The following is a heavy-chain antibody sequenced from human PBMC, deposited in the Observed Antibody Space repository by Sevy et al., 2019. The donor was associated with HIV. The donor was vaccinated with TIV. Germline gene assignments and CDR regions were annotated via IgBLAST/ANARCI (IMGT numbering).Heavy chain of an antibody. CDR2: IYYTGSP. CDR1: GASISKGGYS. V-gene: IGHV4-31*02. CDR3: ARSVLPAQPAAGSFDY. D-gene: IGHD6-13*01. J-gene: IGHJ4*02. Sequence: SETLSLTCSVSGASISKGGYSWTRIRQHPGKGLEWMGYIYYTGSPYYNPSLNSRLSISFDTSKNAFSLKLTSLTAADTALYFCARSVLPAQPAAGSFDYWGPGLLVTVSS.